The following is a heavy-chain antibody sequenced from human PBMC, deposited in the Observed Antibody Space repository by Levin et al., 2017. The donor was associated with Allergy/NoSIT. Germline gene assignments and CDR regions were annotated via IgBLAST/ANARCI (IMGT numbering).Heavy chain of an antibody. V-gene: IGHV1-2*02. CDR2: INPKSGGT. CDR1: GYTFTGYY. Sequence: VSCKASGYTFTGYYMHWVRQAPGQGLEWMGWINPKSGGTNYAQKFQGRVTMTRDTSISTAYMELSRLRSDDTAVYYCARDLGGVVTDWFDPWGQGTLVTVSS. CDR3: ARDLGGVVTDWFDP. D-gene: IGHD3-3*01. J-gene: IGHJ5*02.